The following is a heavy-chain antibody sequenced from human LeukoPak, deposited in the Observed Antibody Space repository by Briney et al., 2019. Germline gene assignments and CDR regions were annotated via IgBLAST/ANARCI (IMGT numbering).Heavy chain of an antibody. Sequence: GSLRLSCAASGFTFSSYAMSWVRQAPGKGLEWIGSIYYSGSTYYNPSLKSRVTISVDTSKNQFSLKLSSVTAADTAVYYCARPNYYDSSGYPNWFDPWGQGTLVTVSS. D-gene: IGHD3-22*01. V-gene: IGHV4-38-2*01. CDR2: IYYSGST. CDR1: GFTFSSYA. CDR3: ARPNYYDSSGYPNWFDP. J-gene: IGHJ5*02.